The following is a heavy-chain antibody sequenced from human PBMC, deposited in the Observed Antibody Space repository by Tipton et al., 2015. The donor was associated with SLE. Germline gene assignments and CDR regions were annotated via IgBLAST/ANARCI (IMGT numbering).Heavy chain of an antibody. CDR2: IYTSGST. Sequence: TLSLTCTVSGGSISNYYWSWIRQPAGKGLEWIGRIYTSGSTNYNPSLKSRVTMSVDTSKNQFSVKLSSVTAADTAIYYCARVWSGYSSSYFDLWGRGTLVTVTT. CDR3: ARVWSGYSSSYFDL. V-gene: IGHV4-4*07. CDR1: GGSISNYY. J-gene: IGHJ2*01. D-gene: IGHD3-3*01.